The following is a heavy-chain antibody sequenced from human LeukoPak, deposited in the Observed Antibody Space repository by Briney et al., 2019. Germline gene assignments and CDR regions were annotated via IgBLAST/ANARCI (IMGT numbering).Heavy chain of an antibody. CDR3: ARGGSQQNFHYNYLDV. CDR1: GDSINGGAYY. V-gene: IGHV4-30-2*01. CDR2: IYHSGIT. J-gene: IGHJ6*03. Sequence: SETLSLTCTVSGDSINGGAYYWNWIRQPPGKGLEWIGYIYHSGITNYTPSLKSRVTISIDRSKNQFSLKLTSVTAADTAVYYCARGGSQQNFHYNYLDVWGKGTTVTVSS. D-gene: IGHD1-26*01.